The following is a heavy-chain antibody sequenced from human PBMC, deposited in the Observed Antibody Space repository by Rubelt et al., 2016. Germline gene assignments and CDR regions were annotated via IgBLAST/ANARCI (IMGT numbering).Heavy chain of an antibody. CDR1: GYSFTTYS. CDR2: INAGNGNT. D-gene: IGHD6-19*01. V-gene: IGHV1-3*01. CDR3: ATGYSSGWYVAY. Sequence: QVQLVQSGAEVKKPGASVKVSCKAAGYSFTTYSIHWVRQAPGQRLEWMGWINAGNGNTKYSQKFQGRVTITRDTSASTAYMELSSLRSEDTAIYYCATGYSSGWYVAYWGQGTLFTVSS. J-gene: IGHJ4*02.